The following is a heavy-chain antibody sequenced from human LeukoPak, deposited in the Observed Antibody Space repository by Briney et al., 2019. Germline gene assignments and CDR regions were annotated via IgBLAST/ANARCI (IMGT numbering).Heavy chain of an antibody. D-gene: IGHD3-10*01. Sequence: PGGSLRLSCAASGFTFSDYYMSWIRQAPGKGLEWVSYISSGTSTINYADSVKGRFTISRDNAKNSLYLQMNSLRAEDTALYYCARYGINYFDYWGQGTLVTVSS. CDR1: GFTFSDYY. V-gene: IGHV3-11*04. CDR3: ARYGINYFDY. CDR2: ISSGTSTI. J-gene: IGHJ4*02.